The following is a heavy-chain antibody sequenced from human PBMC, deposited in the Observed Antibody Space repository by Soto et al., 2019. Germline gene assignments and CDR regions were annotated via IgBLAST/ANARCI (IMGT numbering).Heavy chain of an antibody. CDR1: GGTFSSYA. Sequence: GASVKVSCKAAGGTFSSYAISWVRQAPGQGLEWMGGIIPIFGTANYAQKFQGRVTITADKSTSTAYMELSSLRSEDTAVYYCARDRVGATKNQLYYYYYGMDVWGQGTKVTVSS. D-gene: IGHD1-26*01. V-gene: IGHV1-69*06. J-gene: IGHJ6*02. CDR3: ARDRVGATKNQLYYYYYGMDV. CDR2: IIPIFGTA.